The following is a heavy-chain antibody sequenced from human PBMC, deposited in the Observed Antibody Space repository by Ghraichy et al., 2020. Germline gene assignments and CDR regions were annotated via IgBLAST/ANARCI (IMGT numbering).Heavy chain of an antibody. CDR2: ISFDGTNK. D-gene: IGHD1-26*01. Sequence: GGSLRLSCEGSGLTFSCCGMHWVRQAPGKGLEWVAIISFDGTNKTYIESVKGRFSISRDNSKSTLYLQMNSLRVEDTAIYYCAKCVGADPTGRFDNWGQGTRVTVYS. CDR1: GLTFSCCG. CDR3: AKCVGADPTGRFDN. J-gene: IGHJ4*02. V-gene: IGHV3-30*18.